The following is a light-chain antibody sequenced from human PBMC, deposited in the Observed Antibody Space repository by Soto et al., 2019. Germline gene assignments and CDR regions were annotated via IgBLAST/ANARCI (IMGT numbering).Light chain of an antibody. CDR3: QQYNNWPPFA. V-gene: IGKV3-15*01. J-gene: IGKJ3*01. Sequence: GMTQSPATLSVSPGGRATLLCRTSQSFSSNLAWYQQKPGQAPRLLIYGASTRATGIPARFSGSGSGTEFTLTISSLQSEDYAVYYCQQYNNWPPFAFGPGTKVDIK. CDR1: QSFSSN. CDR2: GAS.